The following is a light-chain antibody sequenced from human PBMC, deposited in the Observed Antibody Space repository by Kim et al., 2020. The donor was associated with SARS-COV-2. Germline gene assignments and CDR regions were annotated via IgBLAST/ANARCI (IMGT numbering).Light chain of an antibody. Sequence: ASVGDRVTITCRASQSISILLAWYEQKLGKAPKLLIYKASILESGVPSRFSGSGSGTEFSLTISSLQPDDFATYYCQKYKNEPWTFGQGTKVEIK. V-gene: IGKV1-5*03. CDR2: KAS. J-gene: IGKJ1*01. CDR1: QSISIL. CDR3: QKYKNEPWT.